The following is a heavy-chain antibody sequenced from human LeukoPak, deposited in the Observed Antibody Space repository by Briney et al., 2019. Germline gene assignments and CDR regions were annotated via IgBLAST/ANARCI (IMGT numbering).Heavy chain of an antibody. CDR3: AKDIGGATYSSSWYDY. V-gene: IGHV3-9*01. CDR1: GFTFDDYA. D-gene: IGHD6-13*01. J-gene: IGHJ4*02. CDR2: ISWNSGSI. Sequence: GRSLRLSCAASGFTFDDYAMHWVRQAPGKGLEWVSGISWNSGSIGYADSVKGRFTISRDNAKNSLYLQMNSLRAEDTALYYCAKDIGGATYSSSWYDYWGQGTLVTVSS.